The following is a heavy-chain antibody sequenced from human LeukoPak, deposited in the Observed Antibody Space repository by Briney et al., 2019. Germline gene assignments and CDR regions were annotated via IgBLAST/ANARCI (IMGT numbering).Heavy chain of an antibody. CDR3: ARGRLGYCSSTSCYPHWFDP. D-gene: IGHD2-2*01. Sequence: ASVKVSCKASGYTFTGYYMHWVRQAPGQGLEWMGWINPNSGGTNYAQKLQGRVTMTTDTSTSTAYMELRSLRSDDTAVYYCARGRLGYCSSTSCYPHWFDPWGQGTLVTVSS. V-gene: IGHV1-2*02. CDR2: INPNSGGT. J-gene: IGHJ5*02. CDR1: GYTFTGYY.